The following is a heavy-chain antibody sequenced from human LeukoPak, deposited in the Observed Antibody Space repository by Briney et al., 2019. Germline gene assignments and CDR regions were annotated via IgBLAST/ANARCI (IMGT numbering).Heavy chain of an antibody. D-gene: IGHD1-26*01. J-gene: IGHJ4*02. Sequence: GGSLRLSCAAAGFTFSSSAMTWVRQAPGKGLEWVSAINNVGDDTIYTDSLKGRFTISRDNSKNTLYLQMYSLRAKDTAVYYCAKGGSYAPLDYWGQGTLVTVSS. CDR3: AKGGSYAPLDY. CDR1: GFTFSSSA. CDR2: INNVGDDT. V-gene: IGHV3-23*01.